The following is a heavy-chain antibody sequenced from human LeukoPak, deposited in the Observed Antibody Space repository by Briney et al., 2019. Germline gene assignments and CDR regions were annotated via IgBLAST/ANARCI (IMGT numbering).Heavy chain of an antibody. CDR2: ISYDGNNK. D-gene: IGHD3-3*01. V-gene: IGHV3-30*01. CDR1: GFTFSSYA. Sequence: GSLRLSCAASGFTFSSYAMHWVRQAPGKGLEWVAVISYDGNNKYYADSGKGRFTISRDNSKNTLYLQMNSLRAEDTGVYYCAREGGAYDFWSGYYTGGAYYYYMDVWSKGTTVTVSS. J-gene: IGHJ6*03. CDR3: AREGGAYDFWSGYYTGGAYYYYMDV.